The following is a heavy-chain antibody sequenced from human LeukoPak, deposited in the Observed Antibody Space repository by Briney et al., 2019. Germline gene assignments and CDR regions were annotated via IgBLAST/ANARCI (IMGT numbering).Heavy chain of an antibody. J-gene: IGHJ4*02. CDR1: GYTFTGYY. D-gene: IGHD2-15*01. CDR3: ASRPDQHLLYYFDY. Sequence: ASVKVSCKASGYTFTGYYMHWVRQAPGQGLEWMGWINPNSGGTKYARKVQGRVTMTSDASISTAYMELSSLRSDDTAVYYCASRPDQHLLYYFDYWGQGALVTVSS. CDR2: INPNSGGT. V-gene: IGHV1-2*02.